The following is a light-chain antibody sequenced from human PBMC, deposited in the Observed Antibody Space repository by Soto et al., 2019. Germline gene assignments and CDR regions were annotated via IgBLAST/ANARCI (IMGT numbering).Light chain of an antibody. CDR3: QQYGSSPPYT. V-gene: IGKV3-20*01. Sequence: ESVLTQSPGTLSLSPGERATLSCRASHSVSSSYLAWYQQKPGQAPRLLIYGASSRATGIPDRFSGSGSGTDFTLTITRLEPEDFAVYYCQQYGSSPPYTFGQGTKLEI. CDR2: GAS. CDR1: HSVSSSY. J-gene: IGKJ2*01.